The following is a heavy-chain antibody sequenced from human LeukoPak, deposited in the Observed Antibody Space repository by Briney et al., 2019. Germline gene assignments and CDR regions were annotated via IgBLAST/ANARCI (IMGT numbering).Heavy chain of an antibody. V-gene: IGHV1-18*01. D-gene: IGHD2-2*02. CDR3: ARTCRSRSCYMVH. Sequence: GASVKVSCKASGYTFADFGITWVRQAPGQGLEWMGWIIVYNGNTNYAQNLQGRVTLTTDTSTSTAYMELGSLRSDDTVLYDSARTCRSRSCYMVHWGEGTLVTVSS. CDR2: IIVYNGNT. CDR1: GYTFADFG. J-gene: IGHJ4*02.